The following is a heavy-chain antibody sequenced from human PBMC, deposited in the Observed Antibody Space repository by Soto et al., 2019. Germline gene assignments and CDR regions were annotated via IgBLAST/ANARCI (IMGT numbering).Heavy chain of an antibody. CDR3: ARGKGAAPFLRLYYYYYGMDV. D-gene: IGHD6-6*01. V-gene: IGHV3-30-3*01. J-gene: IGHJ6*02. CDR1: GFTFSSYA. CDR2: ISYDGSNK. Sequence: GGSLRLSCAASGFTFSSYAMHWVRQAPGKGLEWVAVISYDGSNKYYADSVKGRFTISRDNSKNTLYLQMNSLRAEDTAVYYCARGKGAAPFLRLYYYYYGMDVWGQGTTVTVSS.